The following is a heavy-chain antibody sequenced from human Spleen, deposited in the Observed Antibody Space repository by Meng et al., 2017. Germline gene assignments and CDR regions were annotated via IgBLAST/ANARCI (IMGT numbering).Heavy chain of an antibody. CDR3: ARDEDISAAGKLFGDY. CDR1: GNHLPDYY. CDR2: IDPKSGDT. D-gene: IGHD6-13*01. J-gene: IGHJ4*02. Sequence: VRGVRSGREVKKPGASVQVSCKPSGNHLPDYYIHWVRRAPGQGLEGMGRIDPKSGDTHYAQKFQGRVTMTGDTSIGTAYMELRGLTSDDTAMYYCARDEDISAAGKLFGDYWGQGTLVTVSS. V-gene: IGHV1-2*06.